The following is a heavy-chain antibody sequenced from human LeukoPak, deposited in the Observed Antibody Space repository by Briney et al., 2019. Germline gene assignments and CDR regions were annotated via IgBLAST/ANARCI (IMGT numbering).Heavy chain of an antibody. CDR3: ARFDSRRYFQH. Sequence: SGTLALTCAVYGGSFSGYYWSWIRQPPGKGLEWIGEINHSGSTNYNPSLKSRVTISVDTSKNQFSLKLSSVTAADTAVYYCARFDSRRYFQHWGQGTLVTVSS. CDR1: GGSFSGYY. V-gene: IGHV4-34*01. J-gene: IGHJ1*01. D-gene: IGHD3-22*01. CDR2: INHSGST.